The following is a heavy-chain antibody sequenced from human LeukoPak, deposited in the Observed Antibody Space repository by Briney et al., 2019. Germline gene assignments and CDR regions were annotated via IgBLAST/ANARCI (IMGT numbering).Heavy chain of an antibody. V-gene: IGHV1-69*05. CDR1: GGTFSSYA. D-gene: IGHD5-18*01. CDR2: IIPIFGTA. Sequence: GASVKVSCKASGGTFSSYAISWVRQAPGQGLEWMGRIIPIFGTANYAQKFQGRVTITTDESTSTAYMELSSLRSEDTAVYYCARGSYGYEFYFDYWGQGTLVTVSS. CDR3: ARGSYGYEFYFDY. J-gene: IGHJ4*02.